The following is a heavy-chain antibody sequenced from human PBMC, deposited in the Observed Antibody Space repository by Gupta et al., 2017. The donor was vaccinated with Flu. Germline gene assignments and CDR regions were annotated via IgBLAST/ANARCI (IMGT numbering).Heavy chain of an antibody. CDR1: GGSFSGYY. V-gene: IGHV4-34*01. D-gene: IGHD2-2*01. CDR3: ASGGHCSSTSCPDY. Sequence: QVQLQQWGAGLLKPSETLSLTCAVYGGSFSGYYWSWIRQPPGKGLEWIGEINHSGSTNYNPSLKSRVTISVDTSKNQFSLKLSSVTAADTAVYYCASGGHCSSTSCPDYGGQGTLVTVSS. J-gene: IGHJ4*02. CDR2: INHSGST.